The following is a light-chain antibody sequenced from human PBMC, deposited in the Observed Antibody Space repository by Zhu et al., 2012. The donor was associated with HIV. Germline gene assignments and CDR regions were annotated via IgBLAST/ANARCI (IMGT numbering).Light chain of an antibody. J-gene: IGKJ1*01. CDR3: QQFGSSPPT. V-gene: IGKV3-20*01. CDR2: GAS. Sequence: EIVMTQSPDTLSLSPGEGATLFCRTSQVVSSAHLAWYQQKPGQAPRLVIYGASTRAAGIPDRFSGSGSGTDFVLTISRLEPEDFAVYSCQQFGSSPPTFGQGTKV. CDR1: QVVSSAH.